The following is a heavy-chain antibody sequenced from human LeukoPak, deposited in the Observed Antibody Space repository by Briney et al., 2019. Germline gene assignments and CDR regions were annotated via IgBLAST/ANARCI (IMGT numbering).Heavy chain of an antibody. Sequence: SETLSLTCTVSGGSISPYFWGWFRQPPGKGLEWIGYISYTGSTIYSPSLKSRVTISVDTSKNQFSLQLTSVTAAGTAVYYCARDDYRGVTNFDPWGQGTLVTVSS. CDR2: ISYTGST. V-gene: IGHV4-59*01. D-gene: IGHD3-10*01. CDR1: GGSISPYF. CDR3: ARDDYRGVTNFDP. J-gene: IGHJ5*02.